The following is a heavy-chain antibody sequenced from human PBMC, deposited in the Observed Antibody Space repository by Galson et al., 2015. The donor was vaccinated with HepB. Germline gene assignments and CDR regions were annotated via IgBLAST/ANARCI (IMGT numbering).Heavy chain of an antibody. Sequence: SLRLPCAAFGFNFGTHAMHCVRQAPGKGLEWVTTIAYDGNTKYSRDSVEGRFSISRDYYKITLDLPMNSLRLEDTDVYYCAIDGGLRAGAGGSVYYGIDVWGQGTTVTVSS. CDR2: IAYDGNTK. CDR3: AIDGGLRAGAGGSVYYGIDV. J-gene: IGHJ6*02. V-gene: IGHV3-30-3*01. CDR1: GFNFGTHA. D-gene: IGHD3-16*01.